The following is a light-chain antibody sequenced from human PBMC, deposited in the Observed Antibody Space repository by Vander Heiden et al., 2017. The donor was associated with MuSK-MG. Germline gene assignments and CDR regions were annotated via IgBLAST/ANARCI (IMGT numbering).Light chain of an antibody. V-gene: IGKV3-11*01. Sequence: EVVLAQSPATLSLSPGERATLSCRASQDISDLLAWYHQRPGQAPSLLIFDASNRAAGVPTRFSGSGSGTDFTLTISSLEPEDVGVYYCQQRNIRPHTFGGGTKVEIK. CDR2: DAS. CDR3: QQRNIRPHT. CDR1: QDISDL. J-gene: IGKJ4*01.